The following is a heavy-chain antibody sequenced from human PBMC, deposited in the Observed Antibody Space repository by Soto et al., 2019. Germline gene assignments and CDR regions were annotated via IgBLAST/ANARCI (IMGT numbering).Heavy chain of an antibody. CDR2: INPNGGST. CDR1: GYTFTSYY. V-gene: IGHV1-46*01. J-gene: IGHJ4*02. CDR3: ARGLGLGDC. D-gene: IGHD3-9*01. Sequence: QVQLVQSGAEVKKPGASVKVSCKASGYTFTSYYIHWVRQAPGQGLEWIGIINPNGGSTNYAQNFNGRLTVTRDTATATGYMDLSALTSDHTAMYYCARGLGLGDCWGQGTLVTVSS.